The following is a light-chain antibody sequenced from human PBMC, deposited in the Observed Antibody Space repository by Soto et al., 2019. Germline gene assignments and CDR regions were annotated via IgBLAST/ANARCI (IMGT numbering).Light chain of an antibody. J-gene: IGKJ5*01. V-gene: IGKV3-20*01. CDR2: GAS. CDR3: QQYGSSIT. Sequence: IALTQSPGTLSLSPGERATLSCRASQSVSRSYLAWYQQKLGQAPRLLIYGASSRATGIPDRFIGSGSGTDFTLTIKRLEPEDFAVYYCQQYGSSITFGQGTRLEIK. CDR1: QSVSRSY.